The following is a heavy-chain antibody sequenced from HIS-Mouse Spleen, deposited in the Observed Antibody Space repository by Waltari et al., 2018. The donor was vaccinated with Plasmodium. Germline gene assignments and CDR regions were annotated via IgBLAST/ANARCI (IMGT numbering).Heavy chain of an antibody. V-gene: IGHV3-30*18. CDR1: GFTFSSYG. Sequence: QVQLVESGGGVVQPGRSLRLSCAASGFTFSSYGMHWVRQAPGKGLEWVAVISYDGSKKYYADSEKGRFTISRDNSKNTLYRQMNSLRAEDTAVYYCAKEVLGYYDFWSRPDYWGQGTLVTVSS. CDR2: ISYDGSKK. J-gene: IGHJ4*02. CDR3: AKEVLGYYDFWSRPDY. D-gene: IGHD3-3*01.